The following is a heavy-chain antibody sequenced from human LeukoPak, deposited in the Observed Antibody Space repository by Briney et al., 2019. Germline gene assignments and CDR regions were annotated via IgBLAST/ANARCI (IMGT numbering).Heavy chain of an antibody. J-gene: IGHJ3*02. D-gene: IGHD3-3*01. CDR2: IDWDDDK. V-gene: IGHV2-70*11. CDR1: GFSLSTSGMC. Sequence: ESGPTLVNPTQTLTLTCTFSGFSLSTSGMCVSWIRQPPGKALEWLARIDWDDDKYYSTSLKTRLTISKDTSKNQVVLTMTNMDPVDTATYYCARIFRYYDFWSGGAFDIWGQGTMVTVSS. CDR3: ARIFRYYDFWSGGAFDI.